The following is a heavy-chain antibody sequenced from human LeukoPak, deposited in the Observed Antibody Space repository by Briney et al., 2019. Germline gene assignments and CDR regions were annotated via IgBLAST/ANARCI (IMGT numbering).Heavy chain of an antibody. Sequence: GGSLRLSCAASGFTFDDYGMSWVRQAPGKGLEWVSGINWNGGSTGYADSVKGRFTISRDNAKNSLYLQMNSLRAEDTALYYCARGDRLYCSGGSCYNFDYWGQGTLVTVSS. CDR3: ARGDRLYCSGGSCYNFDY. CDR1: GFTFDDYG. D-gene: IGHD2-15*01. J-gene: IGHJ4*02. CDR2: INWNGGST. V-gene: IGHV3-20*04.